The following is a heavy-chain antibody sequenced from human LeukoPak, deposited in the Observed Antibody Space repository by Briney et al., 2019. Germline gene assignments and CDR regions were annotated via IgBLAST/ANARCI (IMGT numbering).Heavy chain of an antibody. CDR1: GFTFSRYA. D-gene: IGHD3-22*01. J-gene: IGHJ4*02. CDR2: ISGSGGNT. V-gene: IGHV3-23*01. CDR3: ARGMSATSGYLELEY. Sequence: GGSLRLSCAASGFTFSRYAMSWVRQSPGKGLEWVSAISGSGGNTYSADSVKGRCTISRDNSLQTLFLHVNSLRAEDTAAYYCARGMSATSGYLELEYWGQGALVTVST.